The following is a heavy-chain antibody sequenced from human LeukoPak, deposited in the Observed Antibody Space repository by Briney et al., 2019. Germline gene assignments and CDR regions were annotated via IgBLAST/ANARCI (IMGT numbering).Heavy chain of an antibody. V-gene: IGHV4-34*01. CDR1: GGSFSGYY. CDR3: ARHFRYCSSSSCQQNYFDH. J-gene: IGHJ4*02. CDR2: INHSGST. D-gene: IGHD2-2*01. Sequence: PSETLSLTRAVYGGSFSGYYWSWIRQPPGKGLEWIGEINHSGSTNYNPSLKSRVTISVDTSKNQFSLKLSSVTAADTAVYYCARHFRYCSSSSCQQNYFDHWGQGTLVTVSS.